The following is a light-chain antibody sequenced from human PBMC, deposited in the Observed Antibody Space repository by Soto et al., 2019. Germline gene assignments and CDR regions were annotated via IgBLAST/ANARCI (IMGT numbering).Light chain of an antibody. J-gene: IGKJ1*01. CDR1: QSVTST. CDR2: GAS. Sequence: IVLTQSPGTLSLTTGERATLSCRASQSVTSTSLAWYQQKPGQAPRLLIYGASTRATGIPARFSGSGSGTEFTLTISSLQSEDFAVYYCQQYNNWPPTFGQGTKVDIK. V-gene: IGKV3-15*01. CDR3: QQYNNWPPT.